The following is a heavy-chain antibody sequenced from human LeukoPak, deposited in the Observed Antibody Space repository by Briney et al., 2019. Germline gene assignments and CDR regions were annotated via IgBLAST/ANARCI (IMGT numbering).Heavy chain of an antibody. CDR3: GKMTAGYGSGQKPAWPVDY. CDR1: GFTFGSFA. J-gene: IGHJ4*02. D-gene: IGHD6-19*01. CDR2: IFGSGGSP. V-gene: IGHV3-23*01. Sequence: GGSLRLSCEASGFTFGSFAMYWVRQAPGKGLEWIAGIFGSGGSPHYADSVKGRFTISRDNSKNTVYLQINSLRAEDMAVYYCGKMTAGYGSGQKPAWPVDYWGQGTLVTVSS.